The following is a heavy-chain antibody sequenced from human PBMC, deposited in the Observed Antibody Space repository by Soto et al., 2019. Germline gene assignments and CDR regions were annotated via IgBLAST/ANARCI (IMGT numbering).Heavy chain of an antibody. CDR1: GGSISSGGYY. Sequence: SETLSLTCTVSGGSISSGGYYWSWIRQHPGKGLEWIGYIYYSGSTYYNPSLKSRVTISVDTSKNQFSLKLSSVTAADTAVYYCARGLLYYDFWSGYTLQGYYYGMDVWGQGTTVTVSS. CDR2: IYYSGST. V-gene: IGHV4-31*03. J-gene: IGHJ6*02. D-gene: IGHD3-3*01. CDR3: ARGLLYYDFWSGYTLQGYYYGMDV.